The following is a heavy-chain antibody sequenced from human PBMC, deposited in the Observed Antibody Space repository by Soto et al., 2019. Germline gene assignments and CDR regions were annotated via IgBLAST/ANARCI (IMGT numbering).Heavy chain of an antibody. CDR1: GFTFSSYG. CDR2: IWYDGSNK. J-gene: IGHJ4*02. CDR3: ARDSAIAARPFAY. D-gene: IGHD6-13*01. Sequence: GGSLRLSCAASGFTFSSYGMHWVRQAPGKGLEWVAVIWYDGSNKYYADSVKGRFTISRDNSKNTLYLQMNSLRAEDTAVYYWARDSAIAARPFAYGGKEPLVTAPS. V-gene: IGHV3-33*01.